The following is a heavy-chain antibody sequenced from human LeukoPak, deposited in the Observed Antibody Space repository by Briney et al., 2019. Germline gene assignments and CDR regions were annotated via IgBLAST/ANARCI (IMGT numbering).Heavy chain of an antibody. CDR2: FDPEDGET. V-gene: IGHV1-24*01. CDR1: GYTLTELS. J-gene: IGHJ5*02. CDR3: ARDGTRRFDP. D-gene: IGHD1-26*01. Sequence: ASVKVSCKVSGYTLTELSMHWVRQAPGKGLEWMGGFDPEDGETIYAQKFQGRVTMTTDTSTSTAYMELRSLRSDDTAVYYCARDGTRRFDPWGQGTLVTVSS.